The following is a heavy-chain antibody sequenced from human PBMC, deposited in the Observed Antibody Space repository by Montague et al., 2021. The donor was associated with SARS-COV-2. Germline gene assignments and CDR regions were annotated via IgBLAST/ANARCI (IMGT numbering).Heavy chain of an antibody. Sequence: SETLSLTCTVSGGSISSYYWSWIRQPPGKGLEWKGYIYYSGSTNYNPSLESRVTISVDTSKNQFSLKLSSVTAADTGMYYCARGFDYWGQGTLVTVSS. CDR3: ARGFDY. V-gene: IGHV4-59*12. J-gene: IGHJ4*02. CDR2: IYYSGST. CDR1: GGSISSYY.